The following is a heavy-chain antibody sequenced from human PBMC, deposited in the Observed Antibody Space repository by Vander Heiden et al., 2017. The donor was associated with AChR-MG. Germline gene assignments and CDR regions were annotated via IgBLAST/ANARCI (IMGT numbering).Heavy chain of an antibody. CDR3: AKDLGIVVVTPNPGVFDY. D-gene: IGHD3-22*01. J-gene: IGHJ4*02. CDR2: ISYDGSNK. V-gene: IGHV3-30*18. CDR1: GFTFSSYG. Sequence: QVQLVESGGGVVQPGRSLRLSCAASGFTFSSYGMHWVRQAPGKGLEWVAVISYDGSNKYYADSVKGRFTISRDNSKNTLYLQMNSLRAEDTAVYYCAKDLGIVVVTPNPGVFDYWGQGYLVTASS.